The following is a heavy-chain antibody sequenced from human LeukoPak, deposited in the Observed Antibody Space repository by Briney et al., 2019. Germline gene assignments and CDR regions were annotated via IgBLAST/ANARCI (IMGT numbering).Heavy chain of an antibody. Sequence: TGGSLRLSCVVAGIPFSDFYMNWIRQAPGKGLEWISYISSSSSYTDYAESVKGRFTISRDNAKSALYLQMNDLRVEDTAVYYCAKESSSAWSNFDCWGQGTLVTVSS. CDR3: AKESSSAWSNFDC. D-gene: IGHD6-19*01. CDR1: GIPFSDFY. J-gene: IGHJ4*02. CDR2: ISSSSSYT. V-gene: IGHV3-11*05.